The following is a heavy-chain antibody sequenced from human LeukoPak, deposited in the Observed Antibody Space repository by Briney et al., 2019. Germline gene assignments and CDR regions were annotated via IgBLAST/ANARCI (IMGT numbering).Heavy chain of an antibody. J-gene: IGHJ4*02. CDR3: AREPYDYVWGSYRRGYYFDY. CDR1: GYTVTSYG. Sequence: ASVKVSGKASGYTVTSYGISWVRQAPGQGLEWMGWISAYNGNTNYAQKLQGRVTMTADTSTSTAYMELRSLRSDDTAVYYCAREPYDYVWGSYRRGYYFDYWGQGTLVTVSS. V-gene: IGHV1-18*01. CDR2: ISAYNGNT. D-gene: IGHD3-16*02.